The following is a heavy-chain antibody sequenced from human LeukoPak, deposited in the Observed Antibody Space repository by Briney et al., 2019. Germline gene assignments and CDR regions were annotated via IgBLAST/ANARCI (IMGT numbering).Heavy chain of an antibody. D-gene: IGHD6-19*01. J-gene: IGHJ6*02. Sequence: HPGGSRRLSCVASGFTFSSYAMHWVRQAPGKVLEWVAVISYDGSNKYYADSVKGRFTISRDNSKNTLYLQMNSLRAEDTAVYYCARDRAVAGTQPYGMDVWGQGTTVTVSS. CDR2: ISYDGSNK. V-gene: IGHV3-30*04. CDR3: ARDRAVAGTQPYGMDV. CDR1: GFTFSSYA.